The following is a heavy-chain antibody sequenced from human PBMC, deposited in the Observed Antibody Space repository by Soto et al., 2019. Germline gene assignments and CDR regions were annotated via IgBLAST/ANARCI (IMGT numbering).Heavy chain of an antibody. J-gene: IGHJ5*02. D-gene: IGHD2-2*01. CDR2: INAGNGNT. Sequence: SVHVSCKAYAYSFPSCAKHFVRQARIQRLEWMGWINAGNGNTKYSQKFQGRVTITRDTSASTAYMELSSLRSEDTAVYYCARDQVVVVPAAYLNWFDPWGQGTLVTVS. CDR3: ARDQVVVVPAAYLNWFDP. V-gene: IGHV1-3*01. CDR1: AYSFPSCA.